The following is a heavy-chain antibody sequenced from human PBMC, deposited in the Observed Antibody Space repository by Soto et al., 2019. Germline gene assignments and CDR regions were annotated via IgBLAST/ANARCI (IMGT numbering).Heavy chain of an antibody. CDR2: IYYSGST. D-gene: IGHD4-17*01. V-gene: IGHV4-59*08. CDR1: GGSISSYY. J-gene: IGHJ4*02. Sequence: SETLSLTCTVSGGSISSYYWSWIRQPPGKGLEWIGYIYYSGSTNYNPSLKSRVTISVDTSKNQFSLKLSSVTAADTAVYYCASSLARLPEYFDYWGQGTLVTVSS. CDR3: ASSLARLPEYFDY.